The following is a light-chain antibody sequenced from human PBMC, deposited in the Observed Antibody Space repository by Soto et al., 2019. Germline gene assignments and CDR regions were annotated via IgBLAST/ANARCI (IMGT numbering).Light chain of an antibody. CDR1: QSVSSY. Sequence: EIVLTQSPATLSVSAGERATLSCRASQSVSSYLAWYQQKPGQAPRLLIYDTSIRASGIPARFSGSGSGTDFTLTISSLDPEDFAVYYCQQYNNWPQGTFGQGTKVDI. V-gene: IGKV3-11*01. J-gene: IGKJ1*01. CDR2: DTS. CDR3: QQYNNWPQGT.